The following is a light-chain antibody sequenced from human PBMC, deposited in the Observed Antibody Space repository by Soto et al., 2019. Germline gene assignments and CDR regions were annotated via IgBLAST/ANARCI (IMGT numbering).Light chain of an antibody. CDR1: QSVLYSSNNKNY. V-gene: IGKV4-1*01. CDR2: WAS. Sequence: DIVMTQSPDSLAVSLGERATINCKSSQSVLYSSNNKNYLAWYQQKTGQPPKLLLYWASTRESGVPDRFSGSGSGTDFTLIISSLQAEDVAVYYCQQYYRTPLTFGGGTKVEIK. CDR3: QQYYRTPLT. J-gene: IGKJ4*02.